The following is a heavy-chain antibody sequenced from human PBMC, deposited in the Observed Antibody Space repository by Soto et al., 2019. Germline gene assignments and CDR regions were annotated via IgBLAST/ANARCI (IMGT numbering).Heavy chain of an antibody. D-gene: IGHD3-22*01. CDR1: GFTVSSNY. V-gene: IGHV3-66*01. J-gene: IGHJ4*02. Sequence: EVQLVESGGGLVQPGGSLRLSCAVSGFTVSSNYMSWVRQAPGKGLEWVSVIYSGGSRYYADSVKGRFTISRDNSKNTLYLQMNSLRAEDTALYYCARGDYYDSSCYGYYFDYWGQGTLVTVSS. CDR3: ARGDYYDSSCYGYYFDY. CDR2: IYSGGSR.